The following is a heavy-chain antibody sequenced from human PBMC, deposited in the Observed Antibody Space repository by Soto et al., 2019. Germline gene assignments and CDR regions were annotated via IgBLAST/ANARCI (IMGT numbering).Heavy chain of an antibody. V-gene: IGHV1-46*01. CDR2: INPYGGAA. CDR3: ARDRSHSSAYWWLAY. D-gene: IGHD3-22*01. Sequence: QVQLVQSGAEVKKPGASVKVSCKASGYTFTSTWMHWVRQAPGQGLEWMGIINPYGGAATYAEKFKGSVTMTRDTSTATDYMELSSLRSEDTAMYYCARDRSHSSAYWWLAYWGQGTQVTVSS. CDR1: GYTFTSTW. J-gene: IGHJ4*02.